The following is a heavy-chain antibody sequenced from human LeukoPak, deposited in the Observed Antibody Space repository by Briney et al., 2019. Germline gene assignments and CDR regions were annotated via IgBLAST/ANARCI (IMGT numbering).Heavy chain of an antibody. D-gene: IGHD2-2*01. CDR3: ATGPYAAFEM. CDR2: VKGDGIST. Sequence: PGGSLRLSCAASVFTFTKFWMHWVRQAPGTGLVWVSRVKGDGISTLYADSVKGRFTISRDNAKNTLYLQINSLRADDTALYYCATGPYAAFEMWGQGTMVTVSS. J-gene: IGHJ3*02. V-gene: IGHV3-74*01. CDR1: VFTFTKFW.